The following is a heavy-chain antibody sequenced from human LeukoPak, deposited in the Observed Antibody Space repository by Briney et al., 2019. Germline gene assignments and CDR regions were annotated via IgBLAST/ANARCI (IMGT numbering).Heavy chain of an antibody. CDR2: IYYSGST. CDR1: GGSISSSSYY. CDR3: AGIPIWFGELLGASWFGP. J-gene: IGHJ5*02. V-gene: IGHV4-39*01. Sequence: SETLSLTCTVSGGSISSSSYYWGWIRQPPGKGLEWIGSIYYSGSTYYNPSLKSRVTISVDTSKNQFSLKLSSVTAADTAVYYCAGIPIWFGELLGASWFGPWGQGTLVTVSS. D-gene: IGHD3-10*01.